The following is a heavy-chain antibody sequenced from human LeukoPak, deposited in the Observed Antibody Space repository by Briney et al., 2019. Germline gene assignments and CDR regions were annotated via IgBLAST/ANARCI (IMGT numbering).Heavy chain of an antibody. CDR2: ISWNSGSI. CDR3: AKDGDCSSTSCYTTYGYDAFDI. D-gene: IGHD2-2*02. J-gene: IGHJ3*02. CDR1: GFTFRDYY. V-gene: IGHV3-9*01. Sequence: GGSLRLSCAASGFTFRDYYMSWIRQAPGKGLEWVSGISWNSGSIGYADSVKGRFTISRDNAKNSLYLQMNSLRAEDTALYYCAKDGDCSSTSCYTTYGYDAFDIWGQGTMVTVSS.